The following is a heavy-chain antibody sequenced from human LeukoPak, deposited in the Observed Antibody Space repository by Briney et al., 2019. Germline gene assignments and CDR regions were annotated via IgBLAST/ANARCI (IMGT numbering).Heavy chain of an antibody. J-gene: IGHJ4*02. CDR1: GYTFSEYY. CDR3: STEDKYCSSSTCGDS. D-gene: IGHD2-2*01. Sequence: ASVKVSCKTSGYTFSEYYMHWVRQAPGQGLEWMGYIIPNSGVTTYAQKFQGRVAMTRDTSISAAYLDLSGLRSDDTAVYFCSTEDKYCSSSTCGDSWGQGTLVIVSS. CDR2: IIPNSGVT. V-gene: IGHV1-2*02.